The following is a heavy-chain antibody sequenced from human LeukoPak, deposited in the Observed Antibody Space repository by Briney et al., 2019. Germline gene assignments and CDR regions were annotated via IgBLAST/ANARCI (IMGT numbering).Heavy chain of an antibody. CDR1: GYTFSNYD. V-gene: IGHV1-8*01. J-gene: IGHJ4*02. CDR2: MNRKSGNT. CDR3: ARXSXTYXGDYLYYFDS. Sequence: ASVKVSCKASGYTFSNYDINWVRQAPGQGLEWMGWMNRKSGNTGYAQNFQGRVTMTRNSSITTSYMELSSLRSEDTAVYYCARXSXTYXGDYLYYFDSWGRGTLVTVSS. D-gene: IGHD4-17*01.